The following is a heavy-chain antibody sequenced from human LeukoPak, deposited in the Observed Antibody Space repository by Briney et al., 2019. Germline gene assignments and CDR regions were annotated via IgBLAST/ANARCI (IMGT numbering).Heavy chain of an antibody. D-gene: IGHD4-17*01. Sequence: GGSLRLPCAASGFTFSTYWMHWVRQAPGKGLVWLSRISSDGSSTNYADSMKGRFTISRDNAKNTLYLQMNSLRAEDTAVYYCARDYGEGGYYFDYWGQGTLVTVSS. V-gene: IGHV3-74*01. CDR3: ARDYGEGGYYFDY. CDR2: ISSDGSST. CDR1: GFTFSTYW. J-gene: IGHJ4*02.